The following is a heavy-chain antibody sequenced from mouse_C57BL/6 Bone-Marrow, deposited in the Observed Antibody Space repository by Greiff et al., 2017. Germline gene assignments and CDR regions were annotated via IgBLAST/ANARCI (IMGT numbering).Heavy chain of an antibody. CDR1: GYTFTSYW. CDR2: IHPSDSDT. CDR3: AIYGYYGSSHYWYFDV. Sequence: QVQLQQPGAELVKPGASVKVSCKASGYTFTSYWMHWVKQRPGQGLEWIGRIHPSDSDTNYNQKFKGKATLTVDKSSSTAYMQLRSLTSEDSAVYYCAIYGYYGSSHYWYFDVWGTGTTVTVSS. V-gene: IGHV1-74*01. D-gene: IGHD1-1*01. J-gene: IGHJ1*03.